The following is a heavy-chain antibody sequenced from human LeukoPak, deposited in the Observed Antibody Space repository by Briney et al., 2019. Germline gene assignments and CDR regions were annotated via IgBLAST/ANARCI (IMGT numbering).Heavy chain of an antibody. CDR2: ISYDGSNK. V-gene: IGHV3-30-3*01. Sequence: PGRSLRLSCAASGFTFSSYAMHWVRQAPGKGLEWVAVISYDGSNKYYADSVKGRFTISRDNSKNTLYVQMNSLRAEDTSVFYCARGDGVNARAFDYWGQGTLVTVSS. D-gene: IGHD2-21*01. J-gene: IGHJ4*02. CDR1: GFTFSSYA. CDR3: ARGDGVNARAFDY.